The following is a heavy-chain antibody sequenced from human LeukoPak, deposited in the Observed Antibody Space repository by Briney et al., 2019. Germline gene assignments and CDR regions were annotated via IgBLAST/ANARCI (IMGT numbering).Heavy chain of an antibody. V-gene: IGHV3-23*01. J-gene: IGHJ4*02. CDR3: AKSAGYYGSGNYGDY. D-gene: IGHD3-10*01. CDR2: ISGGGGST. CDR1: GFTFSNYA. Sequence: PGGSLRLSCAASGFTFSNYAMTWVRQAPGKGLEWVSTISGGGGSTYSADSVKGRFTISRDNSKNTLYVQMNSLRVEDTAVYFCAKSAGYYGSGNYGDYWGQGTLVTVSS.